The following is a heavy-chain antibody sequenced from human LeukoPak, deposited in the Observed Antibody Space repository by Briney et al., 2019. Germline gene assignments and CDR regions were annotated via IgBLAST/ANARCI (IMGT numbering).Heavy chain of an antibody. CDR1: GGSFSGYY. D-gene: IGHD6-13*01. CDR2: ISHSGST. J-gene: IGHJ4*02. Sequence: PSETLSLTCAVYGGSFSGYYWSWIRQPPGKGLEWIGEISHSGSTNYNPSLKSRVTISVDTSKNQFSLKLSSVTAADTAVYYCARGPIAAAGIVRGFDYWGQGTLVTVSS. CDR3: ARGPIAAAGIVRGFDY. V-gene: IGHV4-34*01.